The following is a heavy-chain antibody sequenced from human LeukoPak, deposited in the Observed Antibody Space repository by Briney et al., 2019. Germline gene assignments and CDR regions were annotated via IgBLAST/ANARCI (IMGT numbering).Heavy chain of an antibody. CDR2: IIHSGST. J-gene: IGHJ4*02. D-gene: IGHD5-18*01. CDR1: GGSFRGYY. Sequence: SETLSLTCAVYGGSFRGYYWSWIRQPPGKGLEWIGEIIHSGSTHYNPSLKSRVTISLDTSKNQFSLKLSSVTAADTAVYYCARLTWDTTMVRYYFDFWGQGTLVTVSS. CDR3: ARLTWDTTMVRYYFDF. V-gene: IGHV4-34*12.